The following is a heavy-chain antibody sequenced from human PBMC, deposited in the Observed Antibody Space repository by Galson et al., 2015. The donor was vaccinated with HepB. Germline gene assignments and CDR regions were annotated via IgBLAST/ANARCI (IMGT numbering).Heavy chain of an antibody. D-gene: IGHD2-2*01. CDR3: AKDYPYCSSTSCYPDY. J-gene: IGHJ4*02. CDR1: GFTFSSYG. CDR2: ISYDGSNK. Sequence: SLRLSCAASGFTFSSYGMHWVRQAPGKGLEWVAVISYDGSNKYYADSVKGRFTISRDNSKNTLYLQMNSLRAEDTAVYYCAKDYPYCSSTSCYPDYWVQGTLVTVSS. V-gene: IGHV3-30*18.